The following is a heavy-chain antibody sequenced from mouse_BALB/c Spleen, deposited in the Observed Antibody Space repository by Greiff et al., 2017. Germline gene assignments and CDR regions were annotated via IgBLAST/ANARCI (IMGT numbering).Heavy chain of an antibody. D-gene: IGHD4-1*01. V-gene: IGHV5-15*02. J-gene: IGHJ2*01. CDR2: ISNLAYSI. CDR1: GFTFSDYG. CDR3: ARLTGTGYFDY. Sequence: EVNLVESGGGLVQPGGSRKLSCAASGFTFSDYGMAWVRQAPGKGPEWVAFISNLAYSIYYADTVTGRFTISRENAKNTLYLEMSSLRSEDTAMYYCARLTGTGYFDYWGQGTTLTVSS.